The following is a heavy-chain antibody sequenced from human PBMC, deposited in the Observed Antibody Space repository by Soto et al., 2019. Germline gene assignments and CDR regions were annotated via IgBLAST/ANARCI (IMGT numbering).Heavy chain of an antibody. Sequence: GSGPTLVNPTRTLTLTCTFSGFSLSTSGMCVSWIRQPPGKALEWLALIDWDDDKYYSTSLKTRLTISKDTSKNQVVLTMTNMDPVDTATYYCARIPYSSSGTTGRGYYYYGMDVWGQGTTVTVSS. D-gene: IGHD6-13*01. CDR2: IDWDDDK. J-gene: IGHJ6*02. CDR1: GFSLSTSGMC. CDR3: ARIPYSSSGTTGRGYYYYGMDV. V-gene: IGHV2-70*01.